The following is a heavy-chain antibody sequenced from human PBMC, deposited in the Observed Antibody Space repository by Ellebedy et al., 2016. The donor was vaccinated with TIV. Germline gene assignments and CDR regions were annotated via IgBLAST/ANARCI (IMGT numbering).Heavy chain of an antibody. Sequence: AASVKVSCKASGYSFSSYYMHWVRQAPGQGLEWMGIINPSGDSTNYAQKFQGRVTMTRDTSTSTVYMGLSGLRSEDTAIYYCASLDYGGSPGDAFDIWGQGTMVTVSS. J-gene: IGHJ3*02. D-gene: IGHD4-23*01. CDR2: INPSGDST. CDR1: GYSFSSYY. CDR3: ASLDYGGSPGDAFDI. V-gene: IGHV1-46*01.